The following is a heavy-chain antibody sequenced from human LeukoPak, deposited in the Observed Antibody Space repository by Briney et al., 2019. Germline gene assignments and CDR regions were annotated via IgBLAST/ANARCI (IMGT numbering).Heavy chain of an antibody. CDR1: GFTFSSYS. J-gene: IGHJ5*02. CDR2: ISSSSRTV. D-gene: IGHD6-13*01. V-gene: IGHV3-48*04. CDR3: ARGRYSSRWYFEP. Sequence: GGALRLSCAASGFTFSSYSMNWVRQAPGKGLEWVSYISSSSRTVYYADSVKGRFTISRDDAEKSLYLQMNSLSAEDTAEYYCARGRYSSRWYFEPWGQGTLVTVSS.